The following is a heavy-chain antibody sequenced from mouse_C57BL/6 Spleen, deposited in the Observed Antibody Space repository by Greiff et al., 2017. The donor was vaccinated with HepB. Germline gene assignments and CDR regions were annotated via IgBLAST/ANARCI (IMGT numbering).Heavy chain of an antibody. CDR3: ARCYGSSPRAMDY. J-gene: IGHJ4*01. CDR1: GYTFTSYW. D-gene: IGHD1-1*01. CDR2: IDPSDSYT. Sequence: VQLQQPGAELVMPGASVKLSCKASGYTFTSYWMHWVKRRPGQGLEWIGEIDPSDSYTNYNQKFKGKSTLTVDKSTSTAYMQLSSLTSEDSAVYYCARCYGSSPRAMDYWGQGTSVTVSS. V-gene: IGHV1-69*01.